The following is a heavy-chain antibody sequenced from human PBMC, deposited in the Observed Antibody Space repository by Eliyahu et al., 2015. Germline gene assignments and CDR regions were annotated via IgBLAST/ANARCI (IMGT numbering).Heavy chain of an antibody. Sequence: QVQLQQSGPRLVKPSETLSXXCTXSGGSSSTYXWSWVRQPPGKGLEWIGNXYSRGSTNYNPSLKSRVTISVDRSQNHFSLELSSVSAADTATYYCARHFRRGPHPLDIWGQGTMVTVAS. J-gene: IGHJ3*02. V-gene: IGHV4-59*08. CDR1: GGSSSTYX. CDR2: XYSRGST. CDR3: ARHFRRGPHPLDI.